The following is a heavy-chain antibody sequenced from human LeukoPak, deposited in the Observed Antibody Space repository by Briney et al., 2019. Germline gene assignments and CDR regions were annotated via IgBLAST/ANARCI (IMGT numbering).Heavy chain of an antibody. V-gene: IGHV3-33*08. J-gene: IGHJ4*02. CDR3: ARDKYSSSSYYFDH. D-gene: IGHD6-6*01. CDR1: GFTFSSYW. Sequence: GGSLRLSCAASGFTFSSYWMHWVRQAPGKGLEWVAVIWYDGSNKYYADSVKGRFTISRDNSKNTLYLQMNSLRAEDTAVYCCARDKYSSSSYYFDHWGQGTLVTVSS. CDR2: IWYDGSNK.